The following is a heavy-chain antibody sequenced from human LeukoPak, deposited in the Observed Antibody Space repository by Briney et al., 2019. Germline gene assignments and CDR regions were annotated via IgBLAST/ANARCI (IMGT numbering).Heavy chain of an antibody. CDR3: AKERRGYSYGYIDY. CDR1: GFTFSSHW. D-gene: IGHD5-18*01. J-gene: IGHJ4*02. Sequence: GGSLRLSCAGSGFTFSSHWMNWVRQAPGKGLEWVSSISSTGSAKYYADSVRGRFTISRDNANHSLYLQMNSLRAEDTAVYYCAKERRGYSYGYIDYWGQGSLVSVSS. V-gene: IGHV3-21*01. CDR2: ISSTGSAK.